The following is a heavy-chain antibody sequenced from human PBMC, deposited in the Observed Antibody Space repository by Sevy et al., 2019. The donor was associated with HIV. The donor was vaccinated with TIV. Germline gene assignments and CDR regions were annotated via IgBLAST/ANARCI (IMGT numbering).Heavy chain of an antibody. V-gene: IGHV3-66*01. CDR2: IYSDGKT. CDR1: GFTVSRNY. J-gene: IGHJ4*02. Sequence: GGSLRLSCAASGFTVSRNYMSWVRQAPGKGLEWVSVIYSDGKTFYADSVKDRFTISRDNSKNTLYLQMNSLRADDTAVYYCAGWSSAWTLFDYWGQGTLVTVSS. D-gene: IGHD6-19*01. CDR3: AGWSSAWTLFDY.